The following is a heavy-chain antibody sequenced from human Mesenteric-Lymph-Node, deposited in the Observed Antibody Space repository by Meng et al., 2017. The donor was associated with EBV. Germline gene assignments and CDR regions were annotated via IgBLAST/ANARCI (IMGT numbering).Heavy chain of an antibody. J-gene: IGHJ4*02. CDR2: VYGGTTA. CDR3: RVWLSGLDSDY. V-gene: IGHV3-53*01. D-gene: IGHD3-22*01. CDR1: GFIVSSNE. Sequence: GQVVGAGGDLSQPGGSLRLSCAASGFIVSSNEMSWVRQAPGKGLEWVSVVYGGTTAYYADSVRGRFIISTDSSKNTLYLQMNSLRADDTAVYFCRVWLSGLDSDYWGQGTLVTVSS.